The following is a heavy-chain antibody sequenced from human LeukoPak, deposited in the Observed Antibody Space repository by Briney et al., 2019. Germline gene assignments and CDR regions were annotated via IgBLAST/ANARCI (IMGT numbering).Heavy chain of an antibody. CDR1: GFTFSSYS. D-gene: IGHD6-6*01. V-gene: IGHV3-21*01. J-gene: IGHJ4*02. CDR2: ISSSSSYI. Sequence: GGSLRLSCAASGFTFSSYSTNWVRQAPGKGLEWVSSISSSSSYIYYADSVKGRFTISRDNAKNSLYLQMNSLRAEDTAVYYCARDSASIAARADYWGQGTLVTVSS. CDR3: ARDSASIAARADY.